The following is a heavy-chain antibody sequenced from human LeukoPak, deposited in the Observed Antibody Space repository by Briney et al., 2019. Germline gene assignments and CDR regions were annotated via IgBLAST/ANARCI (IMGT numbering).Heavy chain of an antibody. CDR1: GFTFSGSA. J-gene: IGHJ5*02. CDR2: IRSKANSYAT. D-gene: IGHD1-7*01. CDR3: TRHVRRLELNWFDP. Sequence: GGSLRLSXAASGFTFSGSAMHWVRQASGKGLEWVGRIRSKANSYATAYAASVKGRFTISRDDSKNTAYLQMNSLKTEDTAVYYCTRHVRRLELNWFDPWGQGTLVTVSS. V-gene: IGHV3-73*01.